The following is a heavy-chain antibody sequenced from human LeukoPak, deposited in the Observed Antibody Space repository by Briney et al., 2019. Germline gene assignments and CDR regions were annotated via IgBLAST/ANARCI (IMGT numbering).Heavy chain of an antibody. J-gene: IGHJ4*02. D-gene: IGHD3-10*01. CDR1: GYTFTDHF. CDR2: INVDNGNT. Sequence: GASAKVSCKASGYTFTDHFMYWVRQAPGQRLEWMGWINVDNGNTKYSPKFQGRITITRDTSASTANMELSSLRSGDTAVYYCARDDNMGREVTAGYCDYWGQGTLVTVSS. V-gene: IGHV1-3*01. CDR3: ARDDNMGREVTAGYCDY.